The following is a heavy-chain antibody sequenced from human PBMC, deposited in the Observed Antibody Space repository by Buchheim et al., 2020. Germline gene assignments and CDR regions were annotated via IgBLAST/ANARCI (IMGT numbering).Heavy chain of an antibody. CDR1: GFTFSSYA. Sequence: EVQLLESGGGLVQPGGSLRLSCAASGFTFSSYAMSWVRQAPGKGLEWVSAISGSGGSTYYADSVKGRFTISRDNSKNTLYLQMNSLRAEDTAVYYCAILTTVTTRARYRDPVDGMDVWGQGTT. D-gene: IGHD4-17*01. CDR2: ISGSGGST. V-gene: IGHV3-23*01. CDR3: AILTTVTTRARYRDPVDGMDV. J-gene: IGHJ6*02.